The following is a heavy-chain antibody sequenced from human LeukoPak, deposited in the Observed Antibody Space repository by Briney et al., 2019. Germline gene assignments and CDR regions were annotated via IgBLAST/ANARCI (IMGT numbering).Heavy chain of an antibody. Sequence: PSETLSLTCSVSGDSISTYYWSWIRQPPGKGLEWIGYIYYSGSTNYNPSLKSRVTISVDTSKNQFSLKLSSVTAADTAVYYCARVQRSSSWYNLRTTFNWFDPWGQGTLVTVSS. CDR2: IYYSGST. D-gene: IGHD6-13*01. CDR3: ARVQRSSSWYNLRTTFNWFDP. CDR1: GDSISTYY. J-gene: IGHJ5*02. V-gene: IGHV4-59*01.